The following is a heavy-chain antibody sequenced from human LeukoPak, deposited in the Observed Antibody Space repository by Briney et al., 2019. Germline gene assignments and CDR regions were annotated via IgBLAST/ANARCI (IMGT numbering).Heavy chain of an antibody. D-gene: IGHD6-13*01. Sequence: PGRSLRLPCAASGFTFSEYGMPWVRQAPGKGLEWVSSISSSSSYIYYADSVKGRFTISRDNAKNSLYLQMNSLRAEDTAVYYCARNWASSSWTEYFKHWGQGTLVTVSS. CDR3: ARNWASSSWTEYFKH. CDR2: ISSSSSYI. CDR1: GFTFSEYG. J-gene: IGHJ1*01. V-gene: IGHV3-21*01.